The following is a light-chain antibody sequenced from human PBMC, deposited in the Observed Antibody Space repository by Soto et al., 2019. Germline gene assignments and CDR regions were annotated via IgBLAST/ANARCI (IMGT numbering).Light chain of an antibody. CDR2: GSS. J-gene: IGKJ2*01. V-gene: IGKV3-20*01. Sequence: EIVLTQSPGTLSLSPGERATLSCRASQTVSGNYFAWYQQKPRQSPRLLIYGSSDSATGIPYRFSGSGSGTDFTLTITRVEPEDFAVYYCQQYGSSPPYTFGQGTKLEI. CDR3: QQYGSSPPYT. CDR1: QTVSGNY.